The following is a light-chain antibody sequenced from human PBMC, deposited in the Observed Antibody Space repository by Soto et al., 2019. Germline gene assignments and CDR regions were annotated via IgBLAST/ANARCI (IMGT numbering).Light chain of an antibody. V-gene: IGLV2-14*01. CDR3: SSYTSNRTLYV. Sequence: QSVLTQPASVSGSPGQSITISCAGTSGDVGAYNFVSWYQQHPGKAPKLMLYDVSKRPSGVSERFSASKSGNTASLTISGLQAEDEADYYCSSYTSNRTLYVFGTGTKVTVL. J-gene: IGLJ1*01. CDR1: SGDVGAYNF. CDR2: DVS.